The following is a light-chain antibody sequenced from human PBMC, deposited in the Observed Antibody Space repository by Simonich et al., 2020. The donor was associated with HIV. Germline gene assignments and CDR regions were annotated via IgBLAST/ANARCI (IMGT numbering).Light chain of an antibody. CDR2: AES. V-gene: IGKV1-39*01. Sequence: DINMTQSPSSLSASVGARVTITCPASQSISNYLNWFQQKTGKAPKLLIFAESSLQSGVPSRFSGSGSGTDFTLTISSLQPEDFATYYCQQIYSTPMYTFGQGTKLEIK. CDR1: QSISNY. J-gene: IGKJ2*01. CDR3: QQIYSTPMYT.